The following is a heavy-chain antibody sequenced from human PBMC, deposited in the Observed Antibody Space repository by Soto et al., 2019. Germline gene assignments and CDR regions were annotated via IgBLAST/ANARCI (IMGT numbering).Heavy chain of an antibody. CDR1: GFTFSSYG. Sequence: QVQLVESGGGVVQPGRSLRLSCAASGFTFSSYGMHWVRQAPGKGLEWVAVISYDGSNKYYVDSVKGRFTISRDNSKNTLYLQMNSLRAEDTAVYYCAKDLSIENIVATFDYWGQGTLVTVSS. V-gene: IGHV3-30*18. CDR3: AKDLSIENIVATFDY. J-gene: IGHJ4*02. D-gene: IGHD5-12*01. CDR2: ISYDGSNK.